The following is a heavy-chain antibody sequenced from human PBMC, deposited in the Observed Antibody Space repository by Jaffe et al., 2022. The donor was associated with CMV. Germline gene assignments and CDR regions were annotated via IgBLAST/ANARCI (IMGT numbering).Heavy chain of an antibody. V-gene: IGHV4-31*03. CDR3: ARDSGSYKHKTYYYGMDV. J-gene: IGHJ6*02. D-gene: IGHD1-26*01. CDR2: IYYSGST. Sequence: QVQLQESGPGLVKPSQTLSLTCTVSGGSISSGGYYWSWIRQHPGKGLEWIGYIYYSGSTYYNPSLKSRVTISVDTSKNQFSLKLSSVTAADTAVYYCARDSGSYKHKTYYYGMDVWGQGTTVTVSS. CDR1: GGSISSGGYY.